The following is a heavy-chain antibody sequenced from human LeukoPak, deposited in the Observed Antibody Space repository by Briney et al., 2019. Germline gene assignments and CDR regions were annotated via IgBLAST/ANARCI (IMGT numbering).Heavy chain of an antibody. CDR3: VRDRRPGIGLFAFDY. CDR2: ISGSGGST. V-gene: IGHV3-23*01. Sequence: PGGSLRLSCAASGFTFSSYAMSWVRQAPGKGLEWVSAISGSGGSTYYADSVKGRFTISRDNSKNTLYLQMNSLRAEDTAVYYCVRDRRPGIGLFAFDYWGQGTLVTVSS. D-gene: IGHD6-13*01. J-gene: IGHJ4*02. CDR1: GFTFSSYA.